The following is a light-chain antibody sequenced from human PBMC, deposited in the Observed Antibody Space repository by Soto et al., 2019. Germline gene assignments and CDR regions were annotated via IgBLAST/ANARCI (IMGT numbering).Light chain of an antibody. V-gene: IGLV1-51*01. CDR3: GTWDDSLSAGV. CDR2: DSN. CDR1: TSNIGSNY. Sequence: QSVLTQPPSVSAAPGQKVNISCSGSTSNIGSNYVCWYQQVPGTAPKLLIYDSNQRPSGIPDRFSGSKSGTSATLGITGLQTGDEAHYYCGTWDDSLSAGVFGGGTKVTVL. J-gene: IGLJ3*02.